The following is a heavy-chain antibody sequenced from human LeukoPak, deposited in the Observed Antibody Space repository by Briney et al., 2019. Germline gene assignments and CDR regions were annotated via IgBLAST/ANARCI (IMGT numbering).Heavy chain of an antibody. CDR1: GFTFSSYS. V-gene: IGHV3-48*02. D-gene: IGHD3-16*01. CDR3: ARALLGVDAFDI. Sequence: GGSLRLSCAASGFTFSSYSMNWVRQAPGKGLEWASYISSGSSTIYYADSVKGRFTISRDNAKNSLCLQMNSLRDEDTAVYYCARALLGVDAFDIWGQGTMVTVSS. J-gene: IGHJ3*02. CDR2: ISSGSSTI.